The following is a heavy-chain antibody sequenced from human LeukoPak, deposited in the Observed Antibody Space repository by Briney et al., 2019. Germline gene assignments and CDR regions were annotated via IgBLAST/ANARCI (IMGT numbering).Heavy chain of an antibody. CDR2: IYPGDSYS. D-gene: IGHD2-15*01. Sequence: GESLKISCKGSGYSFTSYWIGWVRQMPGKGLEWMGIIYPGDSYSRYSPSFQGQVTISVDKSMNTAYLQWSSLRASDTAMYYCAASRFCSGGSCYSAVDYWNQGTLVTVHS. CDR3: AASRFCSGGSCYSAVDY. J-gene: IGHJ4*01. CDR1: GYSFTSYW. V-gene: IGHV5-51*01.